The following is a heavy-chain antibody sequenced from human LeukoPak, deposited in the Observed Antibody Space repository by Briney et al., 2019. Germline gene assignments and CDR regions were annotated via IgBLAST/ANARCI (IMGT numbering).Heavy chain of an antibody. CDR3: AAIVGATEVIDY. J-gene: IGHJ4*02. CDR1: GGSISSSSYY. Sequence: SETLSLTCTVSGGSISSSSYYWGWIRQPPGKGLEWIGSIYYSGSTNYNPSLKSRVTISVDTSKNQFSLKLSSVTAADTAVYYCAAIVGATEVIDYWGQGTLVTVSS. V-gene: IGHV4-39*07. CDR2: IYYSGST. D-gene: IGHD1-26*01.